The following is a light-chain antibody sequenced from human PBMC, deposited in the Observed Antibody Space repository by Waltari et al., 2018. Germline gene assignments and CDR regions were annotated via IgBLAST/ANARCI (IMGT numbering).Light chain of an antibody. CDR2: EDT. CDR1: SPNIGKNY. V-gene: IGLV1-51*02. CDR3: GTWDSSLSGAV. Sequence: QSVLTQPPYGSAAPGQRVTIPCSGGSPNIGKNYVSWYRQFPGSAPKLLIYEDTERPAGVPGRFSGSKSGTSATLDITGLQPGDEAEYYCGTWDSSLSGAVFGGGTLLTVL. J-gene: IGLJ7*01.